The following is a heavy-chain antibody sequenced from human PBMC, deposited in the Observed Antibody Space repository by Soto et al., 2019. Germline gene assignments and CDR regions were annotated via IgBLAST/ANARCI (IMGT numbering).Heavy chain of an antibody. Sequence: SETLSLTCTVSGGSISGYYWTWIRQPPGEGLEWIGYIHYSGSTNYNPSLKSRVIISVDASKSQFSLKLSSVTAADTAVYYCARALAPYGSGSYYQDYWGQGSLVTVSS. D-gene: IGHD3-10*01. J-gene: IGHJ4*02. CDR3: ARALAPYGSGSYYQDY. V-gene: IGHV4-59*01. CDR2: IHYSGST. CDR1: GGSISGYY.